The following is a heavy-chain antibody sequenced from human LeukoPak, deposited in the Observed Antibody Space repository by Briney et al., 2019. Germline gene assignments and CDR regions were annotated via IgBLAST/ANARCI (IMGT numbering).Heavy chain of an antibody. CDR1: GGSISSSGYY. Sequence: SETLSLTCNVSGGSISSSGYYWGWIRQPPGKGLEWIGSIYYSGTTYYNPSLKSRVTISVDTSKNQFSLKLSSVTAADTAVYYCARGKPGPNYYYGLDVWGQGTTVTVSS. CDR2: IYYSGTT. V-gene: IGHV4-39*01. CDR3: ARGKPGPNYYYGLDV. J-gene: IGHJ6*02.